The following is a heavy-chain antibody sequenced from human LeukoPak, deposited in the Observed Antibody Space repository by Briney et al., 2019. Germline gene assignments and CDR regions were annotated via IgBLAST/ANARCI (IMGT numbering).Heavy chain of an antibody. J-gene: IGHJ2*01. D-gene: IGHD6-19*01. CDR3: ARHKGGSSGWYGWYFDL. CDR2: IYYSGST. Sequence: PSETLSLTCTVTGGSISSYYWSWIRQPPGKGLEWIGYIYYSGSTNYNPSLKSRVTISVDTSKNQFSLKLSSVTAADTAVYYCARHKGGSSGWYGWYFDLWGRGTLVTVSS. CDR1: GGSISSYY. V-gene: IGHV4-59*08.